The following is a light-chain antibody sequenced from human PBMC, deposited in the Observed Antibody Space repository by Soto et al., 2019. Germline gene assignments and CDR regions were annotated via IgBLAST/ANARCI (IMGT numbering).Light chain of an antibody. CDR1: KLGDKY. Sequence: SYELTQPPSVSVSPGQTASITCSGDKLGDKYACWYQQKPGQSPVLVIYQDSKRPSGIPERFSGSNSGNTATQTISGTQAMDEADYYCQAWDSIVVFGGGTKLTVL. CDR3: QAWDSIVV. CDR2: QDS. V-gene: IGLV3-1*01. J-gene: IGLJ2*01.